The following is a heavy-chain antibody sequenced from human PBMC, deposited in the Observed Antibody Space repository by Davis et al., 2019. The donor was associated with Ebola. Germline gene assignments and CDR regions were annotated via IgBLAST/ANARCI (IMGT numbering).Heavy chain of an antibody. V-gene: IGHV3-7*01. CDR2: IKRDGSEK. CDR1: GFTFSNYW. Sequence: PGGSLRLSCAASGFTFSNYWMSWVRQAPGKGLEWVANIKRDGSEKYYVDSMKGRFTISRDNTKNLLFLEMNSLRAEDTAAYYCAREDYGSTKWVYWGQGVLVTVSS. CDR3: AREDYGSTKWVY. D-gene: IGHD3-22*01. J-gene: IGHJ4*02.